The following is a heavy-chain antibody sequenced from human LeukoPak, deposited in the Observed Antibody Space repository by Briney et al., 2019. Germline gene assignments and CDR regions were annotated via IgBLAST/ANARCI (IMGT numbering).Heavy chain of an antibody. J-gene: IGHJ4*02. V-gene: IGHV3-21*06. CDR3: ARLRRNSDKSGFYYYYDY. Sequence: GGSLRLSCAASGLTFSSFSFNWVRQGPGKGREWVSYINTVASHIYYADSVKGRFTSSRDNAKNSLYLQMNSLRAEETGVYYCARLRRNSDKSGFYYYYDYWGQGTLVTVSS. D-gene: IGHD3-22*01. CDR2: INTVASHI. CDR1: GLTFSSFS.